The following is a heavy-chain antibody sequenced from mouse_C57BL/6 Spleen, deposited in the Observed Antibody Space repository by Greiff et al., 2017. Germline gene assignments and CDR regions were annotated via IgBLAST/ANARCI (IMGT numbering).Heavy chain of an antibody. CDR1: GYTFTSYW. J-gene: IGHJ4*01. D-gene: IGHD3-2*02. CDR2: IYPGSGST. CDR3: ARDPDSSGYAMDY. V-gene: IGHV1-55*01. Sequence: QVQLQQPGAELVKPGASVKMSCKASGYTFTSYWITWVKQRPGQGLEWIGDIYPGSGSTNYNEKFKSKATLTVDTSSSAAYMQLSSLTSEDSAVYYCARDPDSSGYAMDYRGEETSVTVSS.